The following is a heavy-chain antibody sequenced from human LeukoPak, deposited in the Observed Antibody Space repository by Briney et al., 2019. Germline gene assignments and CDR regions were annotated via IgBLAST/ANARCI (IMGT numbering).Heavy chain of an antibody. CDR1: GYTFTGYY. D-gene: IGHD1-1*01. Sequence: ASVKVSCKASGYTFTGYYIHWVRQAPGQGLEWMGWINPNSGGTNYAQKFQGRVTMTRDTSISTAYMELSSLRSEDTAVYYCAILANGAFDIWGQGTMVTVSS. J-gene: IGHJ3*02. V-gene: IGHV1-2*02. CDR2: INPNSGGT. CDR3: AILANGAFDI.